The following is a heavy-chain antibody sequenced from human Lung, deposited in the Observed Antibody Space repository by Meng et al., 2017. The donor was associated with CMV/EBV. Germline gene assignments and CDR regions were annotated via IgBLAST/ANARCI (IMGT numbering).Heavy chain of an antibody. V-gene: IGHV3-74*01. CDR1: GFTFSSYW. D-gene: IGHD4-23*01. J-gene: IGHJ3*02. CDR3: AREQPNSDAFDI. Sequence: GESLKISCAASGFTFSSYWMHWVRQAPGKGLVWASRINSDGSSTSYADSVKGRFTISRDNAKNTLYLQMNSLRAEDTAVYYCAREQPNSDAFDIWGQGTMVTVSS. CDR2: INSDGSST.